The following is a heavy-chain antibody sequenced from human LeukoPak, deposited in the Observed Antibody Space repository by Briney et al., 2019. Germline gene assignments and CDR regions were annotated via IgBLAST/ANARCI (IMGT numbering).Heavy chain of an antibody. J-gene: IGHJ4*02. V-gene: IGHV3-23*01. CDR1: GFTFSTYT. Sequence: GGSLRLSCAAFGFTFSTYTMAWVRQAPGGGLEWVSGISDNGGRTYYADSVKGRFAISRDDSKSTLYLQMNSLRGEDTAVYYCAKDFGRNLGGPGYWGRGTLVIVSS. CDR2: ISDNGGRT. CDR3: AKDFGRNLGGPGY. D-gene: IGHD3-10*01.